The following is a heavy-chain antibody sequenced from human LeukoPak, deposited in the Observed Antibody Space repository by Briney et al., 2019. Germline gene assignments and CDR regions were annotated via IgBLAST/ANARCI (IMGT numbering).Heavy chain of an antibody. D-gene: IGHD6-13*01. V-gene: IGHV2-5*02. Sequence: SGPTLVKPRQTLTLTCTFSGFSLSTRGVGVGWVRQPPGKALEWLALLYWDDDKRYSPSLKSRLTITKDTSKNQVVLTMTNMDPMDTATYYCEHSDRQQLASNFDYWGQGTLVTVSS. J-gene: IGHJ4*02. CDR2: LYWDDDK. CDR3: EHSDRQQLASNFDY. CDR1: GFSLSTRGVG.